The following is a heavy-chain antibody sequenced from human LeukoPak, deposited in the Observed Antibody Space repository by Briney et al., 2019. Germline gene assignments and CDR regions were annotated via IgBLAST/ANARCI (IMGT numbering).Heavy chain of an antibody. Sequence: EGSLRLSGAASGFTFSSYDMSWVRQAPGKGLEWVSVISNSAGSTFYADSVKGRFTISRDNSKNTLYLQMNSLRAEDTAVYYCAKRASGSGTSLYYFDYWGQGTLVTVSS. CDR2: ISNSAGST. CDR3: AKRASGSGTSLYYFDY. CDR1: GFTFSSYD. J-gene: IGHJ4*02. V-gene: IGHV3-23*01. D-gene: IGHD3-10*01.